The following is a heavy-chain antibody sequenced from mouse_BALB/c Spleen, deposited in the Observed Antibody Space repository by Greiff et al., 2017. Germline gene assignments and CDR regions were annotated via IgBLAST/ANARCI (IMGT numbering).Heavy chain of an antibody. V-gene: IGHV5-17*02. CDR2: ISSGSSTI. J-gene: IGHJ3*01. CDR3: ARESSTAGFAY. D-gene: IGHD1-2*01. Sequence: EVKLMESGGGLVQPGGSRKLSCAASGFTFSSFGMHWVRQAPEKGLEWVAYISSGSSTIYYADTVKGRFTISRDNPKNTLFLQMTSLRSEDTAMYYCARESSTAGFAYWGQGTLVTVSA. CDR1: GFTFSSFG.